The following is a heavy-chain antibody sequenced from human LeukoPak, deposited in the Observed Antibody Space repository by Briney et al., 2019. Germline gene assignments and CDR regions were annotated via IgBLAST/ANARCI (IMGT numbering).Heavy chain of an antibody. V-gene: IGHV1-69*13. CDR3: ARGYDCSGGSCYSFDY. CDR2: IIPIFGTA. J-gene: IGHJ4*02. D-gene: IGHD2-15*01. CDR1: GGTFSSYA. Sequence: SVKVSCKASGGTFSSYAISWVRQAPGQGLEWMGGIIPIFGTANYAQKFQGRVTITADESTSTAYMELSSLRSADTAVYYCARGYDCSGGSCYSFDYWGQGTLVTVSS.